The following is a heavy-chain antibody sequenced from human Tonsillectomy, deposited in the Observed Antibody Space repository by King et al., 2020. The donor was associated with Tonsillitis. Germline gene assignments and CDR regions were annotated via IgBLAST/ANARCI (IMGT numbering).Heavy chain of an antibody. J-gene: IGHJ5*02. V-gene: IGHV1-8*02. Sequence: VQLVQSGAEVKKPGASVKVSCKASGYTFTSYDINWVRQATGQGLEWMGWMNPNSGNTGYAQKFQGRVTMTRNTSISTAYMELSSLRSEDTAVYYCAREGWLLRYGGGWFDPWGQGTLVTVSS. CDR3: AREGWLLRYGGGWFDP. D-gene: IGHD4-23*01. CDR2: MNPNSGNT. CDR1: GYTFTSYD.